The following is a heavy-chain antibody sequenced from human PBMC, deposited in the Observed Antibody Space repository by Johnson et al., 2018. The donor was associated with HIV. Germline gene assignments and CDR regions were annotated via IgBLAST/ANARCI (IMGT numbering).Heavy chain of an antibody. D-gene: IGHD1-1*01. J-gene: IGHJ3*01. CDR3: AKDRVRYTSDVDAFDL. CDR1: GFTFNDYA. Sequence: VQLVESGGGVVQPGRSLRLSCAASGFTFNDYAMHWVRQVPGKGLEWVSGISWNSENIAYADSVRGRFTISRDNAENSLYLQMNSLRAEDTALYSCAKDRVRYTSDVDAFDLWGQGTMVTVSS. V-gene: IGHV3-9*01. CDR2: ISWNSENI.